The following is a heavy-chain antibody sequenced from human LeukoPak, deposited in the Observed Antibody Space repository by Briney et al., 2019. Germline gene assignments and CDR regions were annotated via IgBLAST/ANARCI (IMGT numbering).Heavy chain of an antibody. CDR1: GGSISSYY. CDR2: IYYSGST. J-gene: IGHJ4*02. CDR3: ARSVRSSSGAFDY. V-gene: IGHV4-59*01. D-gene: IGHD6-6*01. Sequence: SETLSLTCTVSGGSISSYYWSWIRQPPGKGLEWIGYIYYSGSTNYNPSLKSRVTISVDTSKNQFSLKLSSVTAADTAVYYCARSVRSSSGAFDYRGQGTLVTVSS.